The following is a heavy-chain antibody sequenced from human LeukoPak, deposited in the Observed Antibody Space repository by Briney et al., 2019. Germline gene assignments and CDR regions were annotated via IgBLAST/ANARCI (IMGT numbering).Heavy chain of an antibody. CDR3: AKDRRTLAAARTDGSGLDYFYYMDV. CDR1: GITFSSYG. Sequence: PGGSLRLSCAASGITFSSYGMHWVRQAPGKGLEWVAGIWYDGSHKYYADSVKGRFTISRDSSKNTLYLQMNSLRAEDTAVYYCAKDRRTLAAARTDGSGLDYFYYMDVWGKGTTVTVSS. CDR2: IWYDGSHK. V-gene: IGHV3-33*06. D-gene: IGHD6-13*01. J-gene: IGHJ6*03.